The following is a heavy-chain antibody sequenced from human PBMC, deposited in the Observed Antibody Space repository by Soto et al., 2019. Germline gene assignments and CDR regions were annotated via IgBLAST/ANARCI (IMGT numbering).Heavy chain of an antibody. Sequence: QVQLVQSGAEVKKPGSSVKVSCKASVGTFSSYTISWVRQAPGQGLEWMGRIIPILGIANYAQKFQGRVTITADKSTSTAYMELSSLRSEDTAVYYCARTLERGWFDPWGQGTLVTVSS. D-gene: IGHD1-1*01. V-gene: IGHV1-69*02. CDR1: VGTFSSYT. J-gene: IGHJ5*02. CDR2: IIPILGIA. CDR3: ARTLERGWFDP.